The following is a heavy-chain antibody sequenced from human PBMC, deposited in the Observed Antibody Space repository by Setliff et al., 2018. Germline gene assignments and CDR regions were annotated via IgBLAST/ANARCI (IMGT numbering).Heavy chain of an antibody. Sequence: GGSLRLSCAASGFTFDIYSMSWVRQAPGKGLEWVSYISSHSNTIWYADSVKGRFTISRDNAKNSLYLQMNSLRAEDTAVYYCTRAKGNDYSMDVWGKGTTVTVSS. CDR2: ISSHSNTI. CDR3: TRAKGNDYSMDV. CDR1: GFTFDIYS. J-gene: IGHJ6*03. V-gene: IGHV3-48*04.